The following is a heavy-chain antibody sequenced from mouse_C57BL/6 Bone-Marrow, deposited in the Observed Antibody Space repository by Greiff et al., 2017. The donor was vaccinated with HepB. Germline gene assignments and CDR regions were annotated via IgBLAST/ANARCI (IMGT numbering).Heavy chain of an antibody. V-gene: IGHV2-6*01. Sequence: VQVVESGPGLVAPSQSLSITCTVSGFSLTSYGVDWVRQSPGKGLEWLGVIWGVGSTNYNSALKSRLSISKDNSKSQVFLKMNSLQTDDTAMYYCASSFPLYDCDGGGYAMDYWGQGTSVTVSS. CDR2: IWGVGST. CDR1: GFSLTSYG. CDR3: ASSFPLYDCDGGGYAMDY. J-gene: IGHJ4*01. D-gene: IGHD2-4*01.